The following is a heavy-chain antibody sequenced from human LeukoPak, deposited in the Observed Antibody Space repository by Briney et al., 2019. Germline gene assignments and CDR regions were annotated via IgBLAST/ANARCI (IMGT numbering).Heavy chain of an antibody. D-gene: IGHD2-2*01. Sequence: SSETLSLTCAVSGYSISSGYYWGWIRQPPGKGLEWIGSIYHSGSTYYNPSLKSRVTISVDTSKNQFSLKLSSVTAADTAVHYCAREEGSPADENWFDPWGQGTLVTFSS. CDR3: AREEGSPADENWFDP. V-gene: IGHV4-38-2*02. CDR1: GYSISSGYY. CDR2: IYHSGST. J-gene: IGHJ5*02.